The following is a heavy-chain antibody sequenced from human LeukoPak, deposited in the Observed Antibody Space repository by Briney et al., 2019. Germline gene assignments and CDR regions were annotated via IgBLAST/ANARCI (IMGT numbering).Heavy chain of an antibody. CDR2: IYYSGST. Sequence: PSETLSLTCTVSGGSISSYYWSWIRQPPGKGLEWIGYIYYSGSTNYNPSLKSRVTISEDTSKNQFSLKLSSVTAADTAVYYCVRSSDMFLVGAVDYWGQGTLVTVSS. J-gene: IGHJ4*02. CDR1: GGSISSYY. CDR3: VRSSDMFLVGAVDY. D-gene: IGHD2-15*01. V-gene: IGHV4-59*01.